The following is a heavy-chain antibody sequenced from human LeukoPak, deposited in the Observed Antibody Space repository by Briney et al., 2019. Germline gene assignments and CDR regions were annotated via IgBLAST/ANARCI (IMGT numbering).Heavy chain of an antibody. V-gene: IGHV6-1*01. D-gene: IGHD6-13*01. CDR3: ARVGYSSKYYYYCGMDV. CDR2: TYYRSKWYN. Sequence: SQTLSLTCAISGDSVSSNSAAWNWIRQSPSRGLESLGRTYYRSKWYNDYAVSVKSRITINPDTSKNQFSLQLNSVTPEDTAVYYCARVGYSSKYYYYCGMDVWGQGTTVTVSS. CDR1: GDSVSSNSAA. J-gene: IGHJ6*02.